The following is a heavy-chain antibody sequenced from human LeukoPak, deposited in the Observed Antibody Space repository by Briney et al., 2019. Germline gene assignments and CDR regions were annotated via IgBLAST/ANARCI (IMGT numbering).Heavy chain of an antibody. Sequence: GESLKISCKGSGYSFVSYWIGWVRQMPGKGLEWMGSIYPVDSDTRYSPSFEGQVNISADKSINTAFLQWSSLKASDTAMYYCARSATPGRDWFDPWGQGNLVTVSA. CDR3: ARSATPGRDWFDP. V-gene: IGHV5-51*01. J-gene: IGHJ5*02. CDR1: GYSFVSYW. CDR2: IYPVDSDT.